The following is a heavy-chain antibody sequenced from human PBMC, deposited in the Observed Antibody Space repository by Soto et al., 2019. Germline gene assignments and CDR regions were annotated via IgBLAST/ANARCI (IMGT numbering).Heavy chain of an antibody. CDR3: AADWSNRACDV. Sequence: QLQLVQSGPEVKKPGTSVKVSCKASGFTLTSADVQWVRQTRGQRLEWIGWIVGGSGSTNYAQQFQGRLAITRDMSTSTVYMELSSLRSEDTAGYYCAADWSNRACDVWGQGTRVTVSS. V-gene: IGHV1-58*01. D-gene: IGHD3-3*01. CDR1: GFTLTSAD. J-gene: IGHJ6*02. CDR2: IVGGSGST.